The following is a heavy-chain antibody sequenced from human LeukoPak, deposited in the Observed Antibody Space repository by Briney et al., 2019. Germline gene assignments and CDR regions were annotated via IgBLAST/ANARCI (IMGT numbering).Heavy chain of an antibody. Sequence: RRSLRLSCAASGFTFSSYAMHWVRQAPGKGLEWVAVISYDGSNKYYADSVKGRFTISRDNSKNTLYLQMNSLRAEDTAVYYCARESSGWYDDAFDIWGQGTMVTVSS. CDR3: ARESSGWYDDAFDI. D-gene: IGHD6-19*01. J-gene: IGHJ3*02. CDR2: ISYDGSNK. V-gene: IGHV3-30*04. CDR1: GFTFSSYA.